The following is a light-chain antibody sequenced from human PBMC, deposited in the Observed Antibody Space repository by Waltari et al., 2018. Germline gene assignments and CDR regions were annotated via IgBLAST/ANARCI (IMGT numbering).Light chain of an antibody. CDR1: SSDFGNYNF. Sequence: QSALTQPPSASGSPGQSVTISCTGTSSDFGNYNFVSWYQQHPGKAPKVIIYEVTKRSSGVPVRFSGSKSGNTASLTVSGLQAEDEADYYCSSFAGRWVFGGGTKLTVL. J-gene: IGLJ3*02. CDR3: SSFAGRWV. CDR2: EVT. V-gene: IGLV2-8*01.